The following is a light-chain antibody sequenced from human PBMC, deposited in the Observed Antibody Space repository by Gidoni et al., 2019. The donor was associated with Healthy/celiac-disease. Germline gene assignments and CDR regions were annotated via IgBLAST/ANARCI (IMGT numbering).Light chain of an antibody. CDR2: EVS. V-gene: IGLV2-14*01. CDR3: SSYTSSSTV. Sequence: QSALTQPASVSGSPGQSITISCTGTSSDVGGYNYVSWYQQHPGKAPKLMIYEVSTRPSGVSNRFSGSKSGNTASLTISGLQAEDEADYYCSSYTSSSTVFGGGTKLTLL. CDR1: SSDVGGYNY. J-gene: IGLJ2*01.